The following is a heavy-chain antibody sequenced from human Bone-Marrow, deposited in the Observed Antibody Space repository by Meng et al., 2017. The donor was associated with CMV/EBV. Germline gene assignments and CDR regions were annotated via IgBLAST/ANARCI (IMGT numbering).Heavy chain of an antibody. CDR3: ATDHMEYCSSTSCFLSYFQH. V-gene: IGHV1-69*05. D-gene: IGHD2-2*01. CDR2: IIPIFGTA. J-gene: IGHJ1*01. CDR1: GGTFSSYA. Sequence: SVKVSCKASGGTFSSYAISWVRQAPGQGLEWMGGIIPIFGTANYAQKFQGRVTITTDESTSTAYMELSSLRSEDTAVYYCATDHMEYCSSTSCFLSYFQHWGQGTLVTVSS.